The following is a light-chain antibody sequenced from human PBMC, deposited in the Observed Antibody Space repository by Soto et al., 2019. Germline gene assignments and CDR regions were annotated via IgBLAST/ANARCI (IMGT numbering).Light chain of an antibody. V-gene: IGLV2-14*01. CDR1: SSDVGAYNY. CDR2: EVS. J-gene: IGLJ1*01. Sequence: QSALTQPASVSGSPGQSITISCPGTSSDVGAYNYVSWYQQHPGKAPKLMIYEVSNRPSGVSNRFSGSKSGNTASLTISGLQAEDEADYYCSSYSSSNTYVFGTGTKLTVL. CDR3: SSYSSSNTYV.